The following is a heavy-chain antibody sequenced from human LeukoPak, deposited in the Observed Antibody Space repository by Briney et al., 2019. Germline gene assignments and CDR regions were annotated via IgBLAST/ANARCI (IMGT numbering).Heavy chain of an antibody. V-gene: IGHV3-30*18. Sequence: GGSLRLSCAASGFTFSSYSMNWVRQAPGKGLEWVAVISYDGSNKYYADSVKGRFTISRDNSKNTLYLQMNSLRAEDTAVYYCAKDNGYNWNDVGYFDYWGQGTLVTVSS. CDR2: ISYDGSNK. J-gene: IGHJ4*02. D-gene: IGHD1-20*01. CDR1: GFTFSSYS. CDR3: AKDNGYNWNDVGYFDY.